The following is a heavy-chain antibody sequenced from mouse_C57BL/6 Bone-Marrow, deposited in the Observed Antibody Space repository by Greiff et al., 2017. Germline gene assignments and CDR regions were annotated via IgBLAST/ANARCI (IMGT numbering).Heavy chain of an antibody. CDR3: TRSLIYYGTHY. Sequence: VQLKESGAELVKPGASVKLSCTASGFNIKDYYIHWVKQRTEQGLEWIGRIDPEAGETKYAPKFQDKATITADTSSNTAYLQLSSLTSVDTAVYYCTRSLIYYGTHYWGQGTTLTVSS. D-gene: IGHD1-1*01. J-gene: IGHJ2*01. CDR2: IDPEAGET. CDR1: GFNIKDYY. V-gene: IGHV14-2*01.